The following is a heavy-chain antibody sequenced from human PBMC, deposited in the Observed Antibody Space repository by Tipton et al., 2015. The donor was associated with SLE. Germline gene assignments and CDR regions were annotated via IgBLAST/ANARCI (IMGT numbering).Heavy chain of an antibody. CDR1: GGSISSSSYY. CDR2: IYYSGST. CDR3: ARGHYYGSGSYPPYFDY. D-gene: IGHD3-10*01. V-gene: IGHV4-39*07. Sequence: TLSLTCTVSGGSISSSSYYWGWIRQPPGKGLEWIGSIYYSGSTYYNPSLKSRVTISVDTSKNQFSLKLSSVTAADTAVYYCARGHYYGSGSYPPYFDYWGQGTLVTVSS. J-gene: IGHJ4*02.